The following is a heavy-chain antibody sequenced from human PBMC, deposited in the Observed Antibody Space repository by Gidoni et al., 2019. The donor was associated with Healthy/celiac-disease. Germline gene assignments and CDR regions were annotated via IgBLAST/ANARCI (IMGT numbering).Heavy chain of an antibody. Sequence: VQLVQSGAEVTQPGESLKISCKGSGSSFTSYWIGWVRQMPGKGLEWMGIIYPGDSDTRYSPSFQGQVTISADKSISTAYLQWSSLKASDTAMYYCARQGLGYCSGGSCYSDYWGQGTLVTVSS. J-gene: IGHJ4*02. CDR3: ARQGLGYCSGGSCYSDY. V-gene: IGHV5-51*01. CDR2: IYPGDSDT. D-gene: IGHD2-15*01. CDR1: GSSFTSYW.